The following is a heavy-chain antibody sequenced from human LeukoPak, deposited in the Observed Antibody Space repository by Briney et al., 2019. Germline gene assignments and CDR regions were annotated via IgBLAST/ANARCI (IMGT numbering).Heavy chain of an antibody. CDR2: IYYSGST. Sequence: SETLSLTCTVSGGSISSSSYYWSWIRQPPGKGLEWIGYIYYSGSTNYNPSLKSRVTISVDTSKNQFSLKLSSVTAADTAVYYCAGSYSYGSKNADYWGQGTLVTVSS. V-gene: IGHV4-61*05. CDR3: AGSYSYGSKNADY. CDR1: GGSISSSSYY. D-gene: IGHD5-18*01. J-gene: IGHJ4*02.